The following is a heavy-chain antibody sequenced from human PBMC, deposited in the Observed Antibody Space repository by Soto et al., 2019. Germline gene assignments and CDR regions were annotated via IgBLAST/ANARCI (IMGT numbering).Heavy chain of an antibody. Sequence: GGSLRLSCAASTFHFSNYAMTWVRQSPGMGLEWVSTISHDGGSTYYADSAKGRFTISRDTSKTTPYLQMTSLRAEDTAAYYCAKTSKGDPYYFVYGGQ. V-gene: IGHV3-23*01. J-gene: IGHJ4*02. CDR3: AKTSKGDPYYFVY. CDR2: ISHDGGST. CDR1: TFHFSNYA. D-gene: IGHD2-21*01.